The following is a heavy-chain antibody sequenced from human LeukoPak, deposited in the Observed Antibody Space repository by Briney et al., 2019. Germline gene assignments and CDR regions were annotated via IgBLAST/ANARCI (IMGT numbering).Heavy chain of an antibody. J-gene: IGHJ4*02. V-gene: IGHV4-59*08. CDR2: FYYSGST. CDR1: GGSISSYY. D-gene: IGHD4-17*01. CDR3: ARQTGTVTTPFDY. Sequence: SETLSLICTVSGGSISSYYWSWIRQPPGKGLEWIGYFYYSGSTSYNPSLKSRVTISVDTSKNQFSLKLTSVTAADTAVYYCARQTGTVTTPFDYWGQGTLVTVSS.